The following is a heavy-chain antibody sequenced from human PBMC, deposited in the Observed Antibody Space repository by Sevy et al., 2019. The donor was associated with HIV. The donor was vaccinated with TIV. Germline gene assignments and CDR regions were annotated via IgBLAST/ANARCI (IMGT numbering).Heavy chain of an antibody. V-gene: IGHV1-18*01. CDR2: ISGYNDNT. D-gene: IGHD3-22*01. Sequence: ASVKVSCKTSGYSFNMYGISWVRQAPGQGLEWMGWISGYNDNTKHSEKFQGRVTMTTDTSTNTASMELRSLRSDDTAIYYCARDWRYFDRTGYYLDYWGQGTLVTVSS. CDR3: ARDWRYFDRTGYYLDY. CDR1: GYSFNMYG. J-gene: IGHJ4*02.